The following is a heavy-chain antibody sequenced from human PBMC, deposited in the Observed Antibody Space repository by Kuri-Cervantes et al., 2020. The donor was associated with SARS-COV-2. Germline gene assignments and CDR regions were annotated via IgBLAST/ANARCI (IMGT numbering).Heavy chain of an antibody. Sequence: SETLSLTCTVSGGFISSSSYYWGWIRQPPGKGLEWIGSIYHSGSTYYNPSLRSRVTISVDTSKNQFSLKLTSVTAADTAIYYCARHYAFDRFHKWGQGTQVTVSS. J-gene: IGHJ4*02. CDR1: GGFISSSSYY. CDR2: IYHSGST. CDR3: ARHYAFDRFHK. V-gene: IGHV4-39*01. D-gene: IGHD3-9*01.